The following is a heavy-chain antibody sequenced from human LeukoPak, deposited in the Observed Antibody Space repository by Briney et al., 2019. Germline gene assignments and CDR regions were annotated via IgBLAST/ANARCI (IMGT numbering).Heavy chain of an antibody. Sequence: SVKVSCKASGGTFSSYAISWVRQAPGQGLEWMGRIIPIFGIANYAQKFQGRVTITADKSTSTAYMELSSLRSEDTAVYYCAREEWKNGDYPWPWGQGTLVTASS. CDR1: GGTFSSYA. D-gene: IGHD4-17*01. CDR3: AREEWKNGDYPWP. J-gene: IGHJ5*02. V-gene: IGHV1-69*04. CDR2: IIPIFGIA.